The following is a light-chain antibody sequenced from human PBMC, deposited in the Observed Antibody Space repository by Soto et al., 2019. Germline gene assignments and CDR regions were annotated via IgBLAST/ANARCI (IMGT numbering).Light chain of an antibody. V-gene: IGKV1-5*03. Sequence: DIQMTQSPSTLSGSVGDRVTITCRPSQTISSWLAWYQQKPGKAPKLLIYKASTLKSGVPSRFSGSGSGTEFTLTISSLEPDDFATYYCQHYYTLPITFGQGTRLEIK. CDR3: QHYYTLPIT. CDR1: QTISSW. J-gene: IGKJ5*01. CDR2: KAS.